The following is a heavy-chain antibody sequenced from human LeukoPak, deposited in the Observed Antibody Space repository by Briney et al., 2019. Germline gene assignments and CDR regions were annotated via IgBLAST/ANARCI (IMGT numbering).Heavy chain of an antibody. V-gene: IGHV3-33*01. J-gene: IGHJ4*02. CDR1: GFSFSAYV. CDR2: IWYDGSSK. D-gene: IGHD6-13*01. Sequence: GRSLRLSCAAPGFSFSAYVVHWVRQAPGKGLEWVAVIWYDGSSKDYADSVKGRFTLSRDNSKNTLYLQMNSLTVEDTAVYYCARSQSSSLIDYWGQGTLVTVSS. CDR3: ARSQSSSLIDY.